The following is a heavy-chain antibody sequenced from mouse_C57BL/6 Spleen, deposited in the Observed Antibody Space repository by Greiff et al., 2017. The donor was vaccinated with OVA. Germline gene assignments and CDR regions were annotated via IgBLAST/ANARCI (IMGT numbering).Heavy chain of an antibody. CDR1: GFSLTSYG. V-gene: IGHV2-6-1*01. D-gene: IGHD3-2*02. J-gene: IGHJ4*01. CDR2: IWSDGST. Sequence: VQRVESGPGLVAPSQSLSITCTVSGFSLTSYGVHWVRQPPGKGLEWLVVIWSDGSTTYNSALKSRLSISKDNSKSQVFLKMNSRQTDDTAMYYCARQRSTAQGTVYAMDYWGQGTSVTVSS. CDR3: ARQRSTAQGTVYAMDY.